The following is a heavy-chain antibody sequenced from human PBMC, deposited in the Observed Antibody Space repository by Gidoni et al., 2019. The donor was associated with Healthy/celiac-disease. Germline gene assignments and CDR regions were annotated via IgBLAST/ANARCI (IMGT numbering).Heavy chain of an antibody. D-gene: IGHD3-10*01. J-gene: IGHJ4*02. V-gene: IGHV1-2*02. CDR1: GYTFTGYY. Sequence: QVQLVQSGAEVKKPGASVKVCCKASGYTFTGYYVHWVRQAPGQGLEWMGWINPNSGGTNYAQKFQGRVTMTRDTSISTAYMELSRLRSDDTAVYYCARPYYYGSGSQFDYWGQGTLVTVSS. CDR3: ARPYYYGSGSQFDY. CDR2: INPNSGGT.